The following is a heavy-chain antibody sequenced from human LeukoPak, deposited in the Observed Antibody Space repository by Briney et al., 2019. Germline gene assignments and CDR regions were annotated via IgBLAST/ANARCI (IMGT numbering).Heavy chain of an antibody. D-gene: IGHD3-3*01. CDR3: ARVLEDGSERGDAFDI. CDR2: IKQDGSEK. J-gene: IGHJ3*02. Sequence: GGSLRLSCAASGFTFSSYGMSWVRQAPGKGLEWVANIKQDGSEKYYVDSVKGRFTISRDNAKNSLYLQMNSLRAEDTAVYYCARVLEDGSERGDAFDIWGQGTMVTVSS. V-gene: IGHV3-7*03. CDR1: GFTFSSYG.